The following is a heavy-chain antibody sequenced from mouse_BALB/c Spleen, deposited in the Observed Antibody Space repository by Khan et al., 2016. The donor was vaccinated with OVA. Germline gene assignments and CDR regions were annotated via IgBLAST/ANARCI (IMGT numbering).Heavy chain of an antibody. J-gene: IGHJ3*01. CDR2: ISSAGDYT. V-gene: IGHV5-6*01. CDR1: GFTFSSYS. CDR3: ASHFNGSFAY. Sequence: EVELVESGGDLVKPGGSLKLSCATSGFTFSSYSMSWVRQTPDKRLEWVTTISSAGDYTYYPDSVRGRFTISRDNAKNSLYLQMSSLKSEDTAMYFCASHFNGSFAYWGQGTLVTVSA.